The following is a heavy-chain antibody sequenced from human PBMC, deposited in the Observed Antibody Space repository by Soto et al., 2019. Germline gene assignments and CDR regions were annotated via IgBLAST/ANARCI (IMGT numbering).Heavy chain of an antibody. CDR3: LRGNSGYGNFDY. CDR2: IKGDGSET. D-gene: IGHD5-12*01. J-gene: IGHJ4*02. CDR1: GFTFISYW. V-gene: IGHV3-74*01. Sequence: GGSLRLSCAASGFTFISYWMHWVRQAPGKGLVWVSRIKGDGSETNYADSVKGRFTISRDNAKNTLYLQLNSLRAEDTAVYYCLRGNSGYGNFDYWGQGTRVTVSS.